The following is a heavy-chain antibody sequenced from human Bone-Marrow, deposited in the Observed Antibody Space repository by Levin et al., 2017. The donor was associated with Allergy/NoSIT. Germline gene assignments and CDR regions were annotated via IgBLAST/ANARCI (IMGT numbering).Heavy chain of an antibody. CDR1: GFSISSNY. Sequence: GESLKISCAASGFSISSNYMSWLRQAPGQGLEWVSVIYSSGYTHYADAVKGRFTISRDNSKNTVSLQMNDLRAEDSAIYYCARDQVQFSDPTGYRAGDPFDIWGQGTMVTVSS. V-gene: IGHV3-53*01. D-gene: IGHD5-24*01. CDR3: ARDQVQFSDPTGYRAGDPFDI. CDR2: IYSSGYT. J-gene: IGHJ3*02.